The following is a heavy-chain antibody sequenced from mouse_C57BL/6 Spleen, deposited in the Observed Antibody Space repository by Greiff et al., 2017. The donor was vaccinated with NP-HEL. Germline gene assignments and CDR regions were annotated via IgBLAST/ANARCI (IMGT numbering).Heavy chain of an antibody. CDR3: AREGELGYFDY. J-gene: IGHJ2*01. V-gene: IGHV1-52*01. CDR1: GYTFTSYW. D-gene: IGHD4-1*01. CDR2: IDPSDSET. Sequence: QVQLQQPGAELVRPGSSVKLSCKASGYTFTSYWMHWVKQRPIQGLEWIGNIDPSDSETHYNQKFKDKATLTVDKSSSTAYMQRSSLTSEDSAVYYCAREGELGYFDYWGQGTTLTVSS.